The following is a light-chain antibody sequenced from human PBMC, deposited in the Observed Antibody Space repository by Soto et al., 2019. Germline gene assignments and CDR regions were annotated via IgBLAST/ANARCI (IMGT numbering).Light chain of an antibody. CDR2: EVS. CDR1: SSDVGSYNR. V-gene: IGLV2-18*01. CDR3: SLYTSSRGV. Sequence: QSVLTQPPSVSGSPGQSVTISCTGISSDVGSYNRVSWYQQPPGTAPKLMIYEVSNRPSGVPDRFSGSKSGNTASLTISGLQAEDEADYYCSLYTSSRGVFGTGTKVTVL. J-gene: IGLJ1*01.